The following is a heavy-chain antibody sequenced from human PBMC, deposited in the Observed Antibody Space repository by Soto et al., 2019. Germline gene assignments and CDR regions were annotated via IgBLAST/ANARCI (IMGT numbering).Heavy chain of an antibody. J-gene: IGHJ4*02. D-gene: IGHD2-15*01. Sequence: QVQLQESGPGLVKPSQTLSLTCTVSGGSMNSGGYCWSWIRQHPGEGLEWIGCISYGGTTSYNPSLXSXIIISVGTSKNQFSLKRTSVTAADPAVYYCSRGILVWGQGTLSTVSS. CDR3: SRGILV. CDR1: GGSMNSGGYC. V-gene: IGHV4-31*03. CDR2: ISYGGTT.